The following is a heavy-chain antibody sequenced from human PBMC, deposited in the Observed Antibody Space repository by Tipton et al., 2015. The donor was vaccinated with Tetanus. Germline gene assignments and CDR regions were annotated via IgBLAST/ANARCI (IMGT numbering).Heavy chain of an antibody. J-gene: IGHJ6*02. Sequence: TLSLTCTVSGGSITSNYWTWIRQPAGKGLEWIGRIYAPGITNYNPSLKSRVSMSVDTSKNQFSLRLSSVTAADTAVYYCAKEGPYNWNPDYYYYYGMDVWGQGTTVTVSS. V-gene: IGHV4-4*07. CDR3: AKEGPYNWNPDYYYYYGMDV. CDR2: IYAPGIT. CDR1: GGSITSNY. D-gene: IGHD1-20*01.